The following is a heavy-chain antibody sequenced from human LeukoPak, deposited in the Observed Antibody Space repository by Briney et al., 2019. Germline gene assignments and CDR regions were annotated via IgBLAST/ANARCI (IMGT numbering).Heavy chain of an antibody. J-gene: IGHJ4*02. V-gene: IGHV4-39*01. D-gene: IGHD6-19*01. CDR1: GGSISSSSYY. Sequence: SETLSLTCTVSGGSISSSSYYWGWIRQPPGKGLEWIGSIYYSGSTYYNPSLKSRVTVSVDTSKNRFSLKLSSVTAADTAVYYCARRRHYYSSGWYYFAYWGQGTLVTVSS. CDR3: ARRRHYYSSGWYYFAY. CDR2: IYYSGST.